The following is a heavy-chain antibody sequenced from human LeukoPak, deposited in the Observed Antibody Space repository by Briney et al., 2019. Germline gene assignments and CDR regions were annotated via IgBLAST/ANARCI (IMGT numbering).Heavy chain of an antibody. V-gene: IGHV7-4-1*02. CDR3: ARDLTPSGSYFPDDAFDI. Sequence: GASVKVSCKASGYTFTSYAMNWVRRAPGQGLEWMGWINTNTGNPTYAQGFTGRFVFSLDTSVSTAYLQISSLKAEDTAVYYCARDLTPSGSYFPDDAFDIWGQGTMVTVSS. D-gene: IGHD1-26*01. CDR1: GYTFTSYA. CDR2: INTNTGNP. J-gene: IGHJ3*02.